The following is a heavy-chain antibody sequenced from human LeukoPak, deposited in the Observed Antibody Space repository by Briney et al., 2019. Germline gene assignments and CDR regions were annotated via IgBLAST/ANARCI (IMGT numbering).Heavy chain of an antibody. V-gene: IGHV4-59*08. J-gene: IGHJ4*02. CDR2: ICDRGMT. CDR3: ARHGTISSESYFDY. CDR1: RGSVSSYY. D-gene: IGHD1-14*01. Sequence: SETPSLTRGVSRGSVSSYYWSTSRQSPGKGQEWVGYICDRGMTSYNPSITSRVTGFVDTSKTQVSLRLSSVTDADRVVYYCARHGTISSESYFDYWGQGALVIVSS.